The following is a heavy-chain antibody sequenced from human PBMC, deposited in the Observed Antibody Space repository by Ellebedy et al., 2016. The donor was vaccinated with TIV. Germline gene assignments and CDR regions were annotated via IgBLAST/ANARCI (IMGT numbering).Heavy chain of an antibody. CDR2: ISSSSSYI. V-gene: IGHV3-21*01. CDR3: ARSGYYYDAFDI. J-gene: IGHJ3*02. D-gene: IGHD3-22*01. Sequence: GESLKISXAASGFTFSSYSMNWVRQAPGKGLEWVSSISSSSSYIYYADSVKGRFTISRDNAKNSLYLQMNSLRAEDTAVYYCARSGYYYDAFDIWGQGTMVTVSS. CDR1: GFTFSSYS.